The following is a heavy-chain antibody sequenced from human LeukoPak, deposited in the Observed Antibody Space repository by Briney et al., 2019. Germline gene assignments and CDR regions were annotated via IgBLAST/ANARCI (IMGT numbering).Heavy chain of an antibody. CDR3: AREPNSSGMA. V-gene: IGHV3-23*01. CDR2: ISGGGGST. Sequence: PGGSLRLSCAASGFTFSSYAMSWVRQAPGKGLEWVSVISGGGGSTYYADSVKGRFTISRDNSKNTLYLQMNSLRAEDTAVYYCAREPNSSGMAWGQGTLVTVSS. CDR1: GFTFSSYA. D-gene: IGHD6-25*01. J-gene: IGHJ5*02.